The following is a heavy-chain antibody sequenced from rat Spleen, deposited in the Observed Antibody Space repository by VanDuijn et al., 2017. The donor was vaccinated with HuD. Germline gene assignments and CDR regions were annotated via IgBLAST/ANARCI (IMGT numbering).Heavy chain of an antibody. D-gene: IGHD5-1*01. V-gene: IGHV5-7*01. J-gene: IGHJ2*01. Sequence: EVQLVESGGGLVQPGRSLKLSCAASGFNFSDYAMAWVRQAPTKGLEWVATISYDGSRTYYRDSVKGRYTISRDNAKRSLYLQMDSLRSEDTATYYWTTQWELYHWGQGVMVTVSS. CDR2: ISYDGSRT. CDR1: GFNFSDYA. CDR3: TTQWELYH.